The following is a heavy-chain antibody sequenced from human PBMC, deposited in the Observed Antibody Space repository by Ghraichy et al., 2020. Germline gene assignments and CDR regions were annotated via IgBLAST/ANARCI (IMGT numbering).Heavy chain of an antibody. V-gene: IGHV3-53*01. J-gene: IGHJ2*01. CDR3: ARDFRPHGYFDL. Sequence: GGSLRLSCAASGFFVSGNYMTWVRQAPGKGLEWVSVVHSGGNTYYPESVKGRFTISRDNSKNTLYLQMNSLRAEDTAVYYCARDFRPHGYFDLWGRGTLVTVSS. CDR1: GFFVSGNY. CDR2: VHSGGNT.